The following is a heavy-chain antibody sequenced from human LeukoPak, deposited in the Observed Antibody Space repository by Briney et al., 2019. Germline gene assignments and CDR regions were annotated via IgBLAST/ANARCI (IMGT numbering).Heavy chain of an antibody. CDR3: AREANYYDSSGYTSDY. D-gene: IGHD3-22*01. Sequence: ASVKVSCKASGYTFTSYYMHWVRQAPGQGPEWMGIINPSGGSTSYAQKFQGRVTMTRDTSTSTVYMELSSLSSEDTAVYYCAREANYYDSSGYTSDYWGQGTLVTVSS. CDR2: INPSGGST. CDR1: GYTFTSYY. J-gene: IGHJ4*02. V-gene: IGHV1-46*01.